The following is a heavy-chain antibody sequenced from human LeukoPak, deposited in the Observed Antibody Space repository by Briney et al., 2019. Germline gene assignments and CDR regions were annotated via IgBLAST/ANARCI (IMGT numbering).Heavy chain of an antibody. J-gene: IGHJ4*02. CDR1: GFTFSTHG. Sequence: GGSLRLSCAASGFTFSTHGMNWVRQAPGKGLEWVSGIGGSGIGHSTHYADSVKGRFTISRDNSKNMVYLQMDSLRAEDTALYYCARDPGWLRYHDWGQGALVTVSS. V-gene: IGHV3-23*01. D-gene: IGHD5-12*01. CDR2: IGGSGIGHST. CDR3: ARDPGWLRYHD.